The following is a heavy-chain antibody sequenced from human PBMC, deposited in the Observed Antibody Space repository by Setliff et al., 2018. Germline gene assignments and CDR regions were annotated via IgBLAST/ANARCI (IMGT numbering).Heavy chain of an antibody. J-gene: IGHJ4*02. V-gene: IGHV1-18*01. CDR2: VSAYNGNI. Sequence: GASVKVSCKASGGTFSSNAISWVRQHPGQGLELMGWVSAYNGNINYAQKFQGRVTMTTDTSTSTAYMELRSLTSDDTAVYYCWRGGIRYSSTWVLDYWGQGTLVTVSS. CDR3: WRGGIRYSSTWVLDY. CDR1: GGTFSSNA. D-gene: IGHD6-13*01.